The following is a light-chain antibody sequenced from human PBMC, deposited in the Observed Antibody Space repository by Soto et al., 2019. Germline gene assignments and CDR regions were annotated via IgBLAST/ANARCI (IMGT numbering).Light chain of an antibody. J-gene: IGKJ5*01. V-gene: IGKV2-30*02. Sequence: DVVMTQSPLSLPVTLGQPASISCRSNHSLVHTDGIAYFSWFQQRPGRSQRRLIYKVYNRDSGVPARFSGSGSGTDFALKIRRVEAEDVGVYYCMQGTHWPITVGQGTRLEIK. CDR2: KVY. CDR1: HSLVHTDGIAY. CDR3: MQGTHWPIT.